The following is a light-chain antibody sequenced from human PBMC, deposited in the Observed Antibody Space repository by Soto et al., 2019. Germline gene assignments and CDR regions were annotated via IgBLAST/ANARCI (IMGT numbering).Light chain of an antibody. J-gene: IGKJ3*01. V-gene: IGKV1-33*01. CDR1: HGIRDD. Sequence: DIQMTQSPSSLSASVGDRFTITCRASHGIRDDLRWYQQKPGKAPKLLIYDASNLETGVPSRFSGSGSGTDFTFTISSLQPEDIATYYCQQYDNLPFTFGPGTKVDIK. CDR3: QQYDNLPFT. CDR2: DAS.